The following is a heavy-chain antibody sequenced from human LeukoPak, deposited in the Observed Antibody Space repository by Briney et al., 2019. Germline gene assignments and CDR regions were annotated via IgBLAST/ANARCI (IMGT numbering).Heavy chain of an antibody. CDR3: AKVRDGYGAYDY. V-gene: IGHV3-33*06. CDR2: IWYDGSNK. Sequence: GGSLRLSCAASGFTFSSYGMHWVRQAPGKGLEWVAVIWYDGSNKYYADSVKGRFTISRDNSENTLYLQMNSLRAEDTAVYYCAKVRDGYGAYDYWGQGTLVTVSS. D-gene: IGHD5-24*01. J-gene: IGHJ4*02. CDR1: GFTFSSYG.